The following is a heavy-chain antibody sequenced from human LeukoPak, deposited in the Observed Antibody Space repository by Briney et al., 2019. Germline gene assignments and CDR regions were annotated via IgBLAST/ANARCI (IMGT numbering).Heavy chain of an antibody. CDR1: GFTFSSYA. V-gene: IGHV3-23*01. CDR3: AKAFGYSYGPDTFLFDY. CDR2: ISGSGGST. D-gene: IGHD5-18*01. Sequence: GGSLRLSCAASGFTFSSYAMSWVRQAPGKGLEWVSAISGSGGSTYYADSVKGRFTISRDNSKNTLYLQMNSLRAEDTAVYYCAKAFGYSYGPDTFLFDYWGQGTLVTVSS. J-gene: IGHJ4*02.